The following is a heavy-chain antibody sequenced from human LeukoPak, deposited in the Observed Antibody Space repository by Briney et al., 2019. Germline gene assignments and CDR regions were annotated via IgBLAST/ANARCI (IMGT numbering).Heavy chain of an antibody. Sequence: ASVNVSCKVSVYTLTDLSVHWVRQAPGKGLEWMGGFDPEDGKTVYAQKFQGRVSMTDDTSTDTAYLDLSSLTFNDTAVYYCATAGSILQNGEQWLIMDYWGQGTLITVSS. V-gene: IGHV1-24*01. CDR1: VYTLTDLS. J-gene: IGHJ4*02. CDR2: FDPEDGKT. D-gene: IGHD6-19*01. CDR3: ATAGSILQNGEQWLIMDY.